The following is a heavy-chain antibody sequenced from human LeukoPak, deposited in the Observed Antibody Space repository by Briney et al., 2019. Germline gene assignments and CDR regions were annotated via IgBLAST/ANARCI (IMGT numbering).Heavy chain of an antibody. Sequence: PSETLSLTCAVYGGSFSGYYWSWIRQPPGKGLEWIGYIYYSGSTYYNPSLKSRITISVDTSKNQFSLKLSSVTAADTAVYYCARDSSGYYRLDYWGQGTLVTVSS. V-gene: IGHV4-30-4*08. D-gene: IGHD3-22*01. CDR1: GGSFSGYY. J-gene: IGHJ4*02. CDR3: ARDSSGYYRLDY. CDR2: IYYSGST.